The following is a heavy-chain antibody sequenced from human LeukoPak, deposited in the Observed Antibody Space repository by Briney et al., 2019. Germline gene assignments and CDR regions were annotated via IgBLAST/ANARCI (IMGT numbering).Heavy chain of an antibody. CDR2: INPSGGST. V-gene: IGHV1-46*01. D-gene: IGHD6-19*01. J-gene: IGHJ4*02. Sequence: ASVKVSCKASGYTFTSYYMHWVRQAPGQGLEWMGIINPSGGSTNYAQKFQGRVTLTRDTSTSTVYMELSSLRSEDTAVYYCARDQLAVAGLFDYWGQGTLVTVSS. CDR3: ARDQLAVAGLFDY. CDR1: GYTFTSYY.